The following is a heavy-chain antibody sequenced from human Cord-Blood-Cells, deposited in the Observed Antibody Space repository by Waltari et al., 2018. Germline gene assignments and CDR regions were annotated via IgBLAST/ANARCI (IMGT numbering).Heavy chain of an antibody. Sequence: QVQLQESGPGLVKPSETLSLTCTVSGGSISSYYWSWIRQPAGQGLEWIGRIYTSGSTNYNPSLKSRVPISVDTSKNQFSLKLSSVTAADTAVYYCARGTSSSEGYWYFDLWGRGTLVTVSS. V-gene: IGHV4-4*07. CDR1: GGSISSYY. CDR3: ARGTSSSEGYWYFDL. J-gene: IGHJ2*01. CDR2: IYTSGST. D-gene: IGHD6-6*01.